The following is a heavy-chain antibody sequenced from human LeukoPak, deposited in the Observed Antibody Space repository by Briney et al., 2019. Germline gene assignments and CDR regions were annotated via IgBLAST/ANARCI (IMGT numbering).Heavy chain of an antibody. CDR1: GFTFSNFA. V-gene: IGHV3-21*01. J-gene: IGHJ4*02. Sequence: GGSLRLSCAASGFTFSNFAMTWVRQAPGKGLEWVSSIVGSSSTYYADSLKGRFTISRDNAKNSLYLQMNSLRDEDTAVYYCARDRHYYDSSGYYEATFDYWGQGTLVTVSS. CDR2: IVGSSST. CDR3: ARDRHYYDSSGYYEATFDY. D-gene: IGHD3-22*01.